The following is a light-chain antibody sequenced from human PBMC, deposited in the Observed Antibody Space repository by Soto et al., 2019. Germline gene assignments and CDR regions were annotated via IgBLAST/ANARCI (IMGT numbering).Light chain of an antibody. CDR3: QQYDSLPIT. CDR2: DAS. V-gene: IGKV1-33*01. J-gene: IGKJ5*01. Sequence: DIQMSQSPSSQSSSVEDRVTITCQPSQDIRYYLNWLQQKPGKAPKVLIDDASRLETGVPSRCSGSGSGTHFSLAISSLQPEDIATYYCQQYDSLPITFGQGTRLEIK. CDR1: QDIRYY.